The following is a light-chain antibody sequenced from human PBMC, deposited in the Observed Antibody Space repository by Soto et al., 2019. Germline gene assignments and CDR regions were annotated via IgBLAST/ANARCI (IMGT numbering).Light chain of an antibody. CDR3: CSYFCNPSYI. Sequence: QSVLTQPASVSGSPGQSITISCTGSNSDVGSYNLVSWYQQSPGKAPKLIIYEDSQRPSGISTRFSGSKSGNTASLTISGLQAEDEADYYCCSYFCNPSYIFGTGNKLTVL. J-gene: IGLJ1*01. CDR1: NSDVGSYNL. CDR2: EDS. V-gene: IGLV2-23*01.